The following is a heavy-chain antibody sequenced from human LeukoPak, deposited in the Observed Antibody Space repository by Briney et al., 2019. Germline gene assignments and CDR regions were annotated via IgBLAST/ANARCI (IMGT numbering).Heavy chain of an antibody. J-gene: IGHJ4*02. Sequence: PGGSLRLSCAASGFTFSSYSMNWVRQAPGKGLEWVSSISSSSSYIYYADSVKGRFTISRDNAKNSLYLQMNSLRAEDTAIYFCASGDSSSWFSFDHWGQGTLVTVSS. CDR2: ISSSSSYI. CDR1: GFTFSSYS. CDR3: ASGDSSSWFSFDH. V-gene: IGHV3-21*04. D-gene: IGHD6-13*01.